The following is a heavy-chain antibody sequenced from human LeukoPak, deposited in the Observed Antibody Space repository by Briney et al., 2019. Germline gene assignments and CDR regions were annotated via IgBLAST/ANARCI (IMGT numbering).Heavy chain of an antibody. CDR3: AREDYYDGGSNDY. CDR2: INPNSGGT. D-gene: IGHD3-22*01. Sequence: GASVKVSCKASGYTFTGYYMHWVRQAPGQGLEWMGWINPNSGGTNYAQKFQGRVTMTRDTSISTAYMELSRLRSDDTAVYYCAREDYYDGGSNDYWGQGTLVTVSS. CDR1: GYTFTGYY. V-gene: IGHV1-2*02. J-gene: IGHJ4*02.